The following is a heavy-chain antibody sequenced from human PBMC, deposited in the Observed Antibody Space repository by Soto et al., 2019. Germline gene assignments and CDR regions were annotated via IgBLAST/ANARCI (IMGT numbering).Heavy chain of an antibody. CDR3: ARQGAAAGNWFDP. CDR1: GYSFTNYW. CDR2: IHPGDSDT. Sequence: GESLKISCKGSGYSFTNYWIGWVRQMPGKGLEWMGIIHPGDSDTRYSPSFQGQVTISADKSVSTAYLQWSSLKASDTAMYYCARQGAAAGNWFDPWGQGTLGTVS. V-gene: IGHV5-51*01. J-gene: IGHJ5*02. D-gene: IGHD6-13*01.